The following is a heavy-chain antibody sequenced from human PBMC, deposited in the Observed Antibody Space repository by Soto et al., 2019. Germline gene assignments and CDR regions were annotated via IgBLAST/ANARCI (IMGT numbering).Heavy chain of an antibody. Sequence: EASVKVSCKASGYTFTSYGISWVRQAPGQGLEWMGWISAYNGNTNYAQKLQGRVTMTTDTSTSTAYMELRSLRSDDTAVYYCARDGIAAAGLPGNLFDPWGQGTLVTVSS. D-gene: IGHD6-13*01. CDR1: GYTFTSYG. CDR2: ISAYNGNT. J-gene: IGHJ5*02. V-gene: IGHV1-18*01. CDR3: ARDGIAAAGLPGNLFDP.